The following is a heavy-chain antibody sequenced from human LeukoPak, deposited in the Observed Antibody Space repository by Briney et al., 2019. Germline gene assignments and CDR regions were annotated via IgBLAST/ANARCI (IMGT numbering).Heavy chain of an antibody. CDR3: ASIPYSSGWYYYYYYGMDV. Sequence: GGSLRLSCAASGFTFSSYSMNWVRQAPGKGLEWVSPISSSSSYIYYADSVKGRFTISRDNAKNSLYLQMNSLRAEDTAVYYCASIPYSSGWYYYYYYGMDVWGQGTTVTVSS. CDR1: GFTFSSYS. D-gene: IGHD6-19*01. V-gene: IGHV3-21*01. CDR2: ISSSSSYI. J-gene: IGHJ6*02.